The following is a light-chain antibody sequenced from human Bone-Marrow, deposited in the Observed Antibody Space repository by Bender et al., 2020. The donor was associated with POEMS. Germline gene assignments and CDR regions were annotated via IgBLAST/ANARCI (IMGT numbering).Light chain of an antibody. J-gene: IGLJ3*02. V-gene: IGLV1-40*01. Sequence: QSALTQPASVSGAPGQRVTISCTGSSSNTGSGYDVHWYQQLPGTAPKLLIYGYNNRPSGVPDRFSGSKSGTSASLAITGLQAEDEGDYYCQSYDNSLGGWVFGGGTKLTVL. CDR2: GYN. CDR1: SSNTGSGYD. CDR3: QSYDNSLGGWV.